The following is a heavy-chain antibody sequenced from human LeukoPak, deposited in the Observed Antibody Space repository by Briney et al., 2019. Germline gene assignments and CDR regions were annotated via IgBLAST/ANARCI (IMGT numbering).Heavy chain of an antibody. CDR2: IYYSGST. Sequence: PSETLSLTCTVSGGSISSYYWSWIPEPPGKGLEWIGYIYYSGSTNYNPSLKSRVTISVDTSKNQFSLKLSSVTAADTAVYYCARGAVDYYDSSGYYYPPFDYWGQGTLVTVSS. CDR1: GGSISSYY. CDR3: ARGAVDYYDSSGYYYPPFDY. V-gene: IGHV4-59*01. J-gene: IGHJ4*02. D-gene: IGHD3-22*01.